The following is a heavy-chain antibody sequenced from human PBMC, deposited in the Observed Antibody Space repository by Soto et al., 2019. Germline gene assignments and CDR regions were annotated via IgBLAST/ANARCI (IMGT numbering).Heavy chain of an antibody. V-gene: IGHV1-69*01. D-gene: IGHD6-13*01. CDR3: ARGGSSSWYLDH. CDR1: GCTCSSYA. Sequence: QVQLVQSGAEVKKPGSSVKVSCKASGCTCSSYAISWVRQAPGQGLEWMGGIIPIFGTANYAQKFPGRVTITADESTSTAYMELSSLRSEDTAVYYCARGGSSSWYLDHWGQGTLVTVSS. J-gene: IGHJ4*02. CDR2: IIPIFGTA.